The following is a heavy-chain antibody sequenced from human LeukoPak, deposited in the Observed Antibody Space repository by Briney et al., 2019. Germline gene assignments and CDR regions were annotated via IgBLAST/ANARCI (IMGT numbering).Heavy chain of an antibody. CDR3: ASLARYYYGSGSGPLDY. Sequence: SETLSLTCAVYGESFRAYYWTWLRQPPGKGLEWIGEISHSGSTNYNPSLKSRVTISVDTSKNQFSLKLSSVTAADTAVYYCASLARYYYGSGSGPLDYWGQGTLVTVSS. CDR1: GESFRAYY. D-gene: IGHD3-10*01. V-gene: IGHV4-34*01. J-gene: IGHJ4*02. CDR2: ISHSGST.